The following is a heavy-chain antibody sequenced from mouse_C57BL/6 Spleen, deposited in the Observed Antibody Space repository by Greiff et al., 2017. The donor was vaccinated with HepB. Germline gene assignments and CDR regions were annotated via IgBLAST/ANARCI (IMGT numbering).Heavy chain of an antibody. CDR1: GFTFSDYG. D-gene: IGHD2-4*01. Sequence: EVQVVESGGGLVKPGGSLKLSCAASGFTFSDYGMHWVRQAPEKGLEWVEYISSGTSTIYYADKVKGRVTISRDNAKNTMFLQMTSLRSEDTDMYYCARTTLDYDGTCFAYWGQGTLVTVSA. CDR3: ARTTLDYDGTCFAY. J-gene: IGHJ3*01. V-gene: IGHV5-17*01. CDR2: ISSGTSTI.